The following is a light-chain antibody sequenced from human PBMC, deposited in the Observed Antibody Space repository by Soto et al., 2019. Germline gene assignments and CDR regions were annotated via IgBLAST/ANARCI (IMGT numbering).Light chain of an antibody. CDR3: SSYAGGFVV. CDR1: SSDIGANTY. J-gene: IGLJ2*01. Sequence: QSALTQPASVSGSPGQSITISCTGTSSDIGANTYVSWFQQHPGKVPKVIIYNVSNRPSGISDRFSGSKSGNTASLTISGLQAEDEADYYCSSYAGGFVVFGGGTKLTVL. V-gene: IGLV2-14*01. CDR2: NVS.